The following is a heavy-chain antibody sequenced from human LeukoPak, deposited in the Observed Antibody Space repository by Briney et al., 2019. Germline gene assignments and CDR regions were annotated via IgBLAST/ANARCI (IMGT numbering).Heavy chain of an antibody. D-gene: IGHD6-6*01. CDR3: ARDSIAARSPFDY. CDR1: GGSISSSSYY. CDR2: IYYSGST. Sequence: SETMSLTCTVSGGSISSSSYYWGWIRQPPGKGLEWIGSIYYSGSTYYNPSLKSRVTISVDTSKNQFSLKLSSVTAADTAVYYCARDSIAARSPFDYWGQGTLVTVSS. J-gene: IGHJ4*02. V-gene: IGHV4-39*02.